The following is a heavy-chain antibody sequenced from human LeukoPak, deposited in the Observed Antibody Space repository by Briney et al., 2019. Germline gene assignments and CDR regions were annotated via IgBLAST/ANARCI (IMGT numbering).Heavy chain of an antibody. CDR3: AHLRARSRTDN. CDR2: MSESGTTI. V-gene: IGHV3-11*01. D-gene: IGHD6-13*01. CDR1: GFTFSDYY. J-gene: IGHJ4*02. Sequence: GESLRLSCTASGFTFSDYYMGWIRQAPGKGLEWVSYMSESGTTIYHADSVKGRFTISRDNAKNSLYLQMNSLRAADTAIYYCAHLRARSRTDNWGQGSLVTVSS.